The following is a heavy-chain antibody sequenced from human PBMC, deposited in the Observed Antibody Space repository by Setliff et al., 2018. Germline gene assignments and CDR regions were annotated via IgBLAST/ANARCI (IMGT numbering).Heavy chain of an antibody. Sequence: ASVKVSCKASGYTFTDYGITWVRQAPGQGLEWMGWVTVYNGNTKYAQKFQGRVTVTTDTSTSTAYMEVRGLTSDDTAVYYCARLVRYCTRTSCQRTPGAEYWGQGTLVTVSS. CDR2: VTVYNGNT. V-gene: IGHV1-18*01. CDR3: ARLVRYCTRTSCQRTPGAEY. D-gene: IGHD2-2*01. J-gene: IGHJ4*02. CDR1: GYTFTDYG.